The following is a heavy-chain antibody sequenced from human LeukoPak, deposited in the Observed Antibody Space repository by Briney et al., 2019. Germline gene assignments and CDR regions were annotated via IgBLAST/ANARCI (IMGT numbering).Heavy chain of an antibody. J-gene: IGHJ4*02. CDR2: IKQEGSEK. D-gene: IGHD5-18*01. Sequence: GGSLRLSCAASGFTFTSYWMTWVRQAPGKGLEWVANIKQEGSEKYYLDPVKGRFTISRDNAKNSLYLQMNSLTTEDTAMYYCARGGTRGYSPSDYWGQGTLVTVSS. V-gene: IGHV3-7*01. CDR3: ARGGTRGYSPSDY. CDR1: GFTFTSYW.